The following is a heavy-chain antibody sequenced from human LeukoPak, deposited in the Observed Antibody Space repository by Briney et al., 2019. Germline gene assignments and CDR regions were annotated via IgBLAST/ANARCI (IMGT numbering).Heavy chain of an antibody. J-gene: IGHJ4*02. V-gene: IGHV1-46*01. CDR2: INPSSGSA. CDR1: GYTFSGYS. Sequence: ASVKVSCKASGYTFSGYSMHWVRQASGQGPEWMGMINPSSGSATYAQKFQGSVTMTRDTSTTTLYMELSSLRSEDTAVYYCARDWAHGSFDYWGQGTPVIVS. D-gene: IGHD3-10*01. CDR3: ARDWAHGSFDY.